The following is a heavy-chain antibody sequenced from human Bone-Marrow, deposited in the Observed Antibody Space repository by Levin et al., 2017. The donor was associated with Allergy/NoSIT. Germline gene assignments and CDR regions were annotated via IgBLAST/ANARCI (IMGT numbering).Heavy chain of an antibody. D-gene: IGHD2-8*02. CDR2: SRNKGNGYTT. V-gene: IGHV3-72*01. CDR3: ASTCVVRENCARAMCYHLDY. Sequence: GGSLRLSCVAAGFTFNDHYMDWVRQAPGKGLEWVGRSRNKGNGYTTEYAASVKGRFTISRDDSKDSLFLQMDSLRSEDTAVYYCASTCVVRENCARAMCYHLDYWGQGTLVTVSS. J-gene: IGHJ4*02. CDR1: GFTFNDHY.